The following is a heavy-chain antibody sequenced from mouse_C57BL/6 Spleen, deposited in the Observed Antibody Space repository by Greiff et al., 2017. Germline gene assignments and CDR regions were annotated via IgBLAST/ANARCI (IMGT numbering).Heavy chain of an antibody. CDR1: GFNIKDDY. V-gene: IGHV14-4*01. CDR3: TTFGNYVRFAY. J-gene: IGHJ3*01. CDR2: IDPENGAT. D-gene: IGHD2-1*01. Sequence: VQLKESGAELVRPGASVKLSCTASGFNIKDDYMHWVKQRPEQGLEWIGWIDPENGATEYASKFQGKATIPADTSSNTAYLQLSRLTSEDTAVYYFTTFGNYVRFAYWGQGTLDTVSA.